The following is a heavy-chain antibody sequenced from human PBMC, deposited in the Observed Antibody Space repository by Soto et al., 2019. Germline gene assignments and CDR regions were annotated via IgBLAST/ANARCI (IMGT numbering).Heavy chain of an antibody. J-gene: IGHJ5*02. CDR2: ITHGGST. CDR1: GFTFSRYT. V-gene: IGHV3-64D*08. Sequence: GGSLRLSCSASGFTFSRYTMHWLRQTPGRGLEYVSAITHGGSTYYADSVKGRFTISRDNSKNTLYLQMKSLRAEDMAVYYCVKVIYSSSWFWFDPWGQGTLVTVSS. D-gene: IGHD6-13*01. CDR3: VKVIYSSSWFWFDP.